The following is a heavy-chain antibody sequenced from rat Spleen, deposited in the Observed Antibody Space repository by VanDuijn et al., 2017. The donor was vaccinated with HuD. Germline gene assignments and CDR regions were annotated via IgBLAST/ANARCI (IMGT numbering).Heavy chain of an antibody. CDR3: TTGYDGYFGY. CDR1: GFTFSNYG. J-gene: IGHJ2*01. Sequence: EVQLVESGGGLVQPGRSMKLSCAASGFTFSNYGMAWVRQAPKKGLEWVAYISYDGGSTYYRDPVKGRFTISRDNAKSTLYLQMDSLRSEDTATYYCTTGYDGYFGYWGQGVMVTVSS. CDR2: ISYDGGST. D-gene: IGHD1-12*03. V-gene: IGHV5-20*01.